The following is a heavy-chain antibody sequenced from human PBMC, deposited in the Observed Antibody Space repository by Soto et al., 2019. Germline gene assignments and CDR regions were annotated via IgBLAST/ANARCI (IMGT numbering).Heavy chain of an antibody. D-gene: IGHD2-15*01. J-gene: IGHJ6*02. V-gene: IGHV3-21*01. CDR2: ISSSSSYI. CDR3: ARDKIRGYCSGGSCPGYYGMDV. CDR1: GFTLRNFW. Sequence: PGGSLRLSCAAFGFTLRNFWMYWVRQAPGKGLEWVSSISSSSSYIYYADSVKGRFTISRDNAKNSLYLQMNSLRAEDTAVYYCARDKIRGYCSGGSCPGYYGMDVWGQGTTVTVSS.